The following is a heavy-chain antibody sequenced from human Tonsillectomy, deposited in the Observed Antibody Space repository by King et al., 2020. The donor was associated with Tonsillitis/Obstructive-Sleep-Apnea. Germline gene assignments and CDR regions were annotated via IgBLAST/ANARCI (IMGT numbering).Heavy chain of an antibody. CDR2: ISSSSSYT. V-gene: IGHV3-11*05. J-gene: IGHJ6*03. CDR1: GFTISDYY. CDR3: ASAGPYYYFYMDV. Sequence: VQLVESGGGLVKSGGSLRLSCAASGFTISDYYMSWIRQAPGKGLEWVSYISSSSSYTNYADSVKGRFTISRDNAKNSLYLQMNSLRAEDTAVYYCASAGPYYYFYMDVWGKGTTVTVSS. D-gene: IGHD1-14*01.